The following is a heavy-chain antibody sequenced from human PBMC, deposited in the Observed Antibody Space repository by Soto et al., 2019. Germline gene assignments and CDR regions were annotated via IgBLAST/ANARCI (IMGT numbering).Heavy chain of an antibody. CDR3: ARWGIADYDFWSELNYYYYGMDV. V-gene: IGHV1-18*04. D-gene: IGHD3-3*01. J-gene: IGHJ6*02. CDR2: ISAYNGNT. CDR1: GYTFTSYG. Sequence: QVQLVQSGAEVKKPGASVKVSCKASGYTFTSYGISWVRQAPGQGLEWMGWISAYNGNTNYAQKLQGRVTMTTDTSTSKAYMELRSLRSDDTAVYYCARWGIADYDFWSELNYYYYGMDVWGQGTTVTVSS.